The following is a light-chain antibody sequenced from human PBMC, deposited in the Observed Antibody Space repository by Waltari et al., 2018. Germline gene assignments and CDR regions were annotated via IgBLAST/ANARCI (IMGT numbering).Light chain of an antibody. CDR1: QPITVY. J-gene: IGKJ1*01. CDR3: QQTYTNTPT. V-gene: IGKV1-39*01. CDR2: AAS. Sequence: DVQMTQSPSSLSASVGDRVTITCRASQPITVYLNWYQHRFGEAPKLLSSAASTLQSGVPSRFSGGGSGTVFTLTINSLQHEDFATYYCQQTYTNTPTFGQGTKVEVK.